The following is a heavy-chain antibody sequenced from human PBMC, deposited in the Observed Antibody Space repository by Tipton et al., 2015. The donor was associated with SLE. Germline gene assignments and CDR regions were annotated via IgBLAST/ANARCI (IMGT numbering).Heavy chain of an antibody. CDR2: INSDGSST. CDR1: GFTFSNYW. CDR3: ARDVVKSFDY. V-gene: IGHV3-74*01. Sequence: SLRLSCAASGFTFSNYWMHWVRQAPGKGLVWVARINSDGSSTRYAESVKGRFTISRDNAKNTLNLQMNSLRAEDTAVYYCARDVVKSFDYWGRGTLVTVAS. D-gene: IGHD3-22*01. J-gene: IGHJ4*02.